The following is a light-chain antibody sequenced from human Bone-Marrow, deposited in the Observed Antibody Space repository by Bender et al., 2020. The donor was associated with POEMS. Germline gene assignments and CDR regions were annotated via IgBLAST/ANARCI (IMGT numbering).Light chain of an antibody. CDR2: STN. J-gene: IGLJ1*01. Sequence: TVVTQEPSLTVSPGGTVTLTCGPTTGAVTSDSFPSWLQQKPGQAPKTLIHSTNKKQSWTPARMSGSLLGDKAALTLSNVQPEDEADYYCLLHHGGFYVFGTGTKVTVL. CDR3: LLHHGGFYV. V-gene: IGLV7-43*01. CDR1: TGAVTSDSF.